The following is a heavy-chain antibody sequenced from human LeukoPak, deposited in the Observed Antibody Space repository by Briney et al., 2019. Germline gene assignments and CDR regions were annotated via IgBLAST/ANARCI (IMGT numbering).Heavy chain of an antibody. Sequence: PGRSLRLSCAASGFTFDDYAMHWVRQAPGKGLEWVSGISWNSGSIGYADSVKGRFTISRDDAKNSLYLQMNSLRAEDTALYYCARSPLAQPRNFDYWGQGTLVTVSS. CDR2: ISWNSGSI. V-gene: IGHV3-9*01. J-gene: IGHJ4*02. CDR1: GFTFDDYA. CDR3: ARSPLAQPRNFDY. D-gene: IGHD1-1*01.